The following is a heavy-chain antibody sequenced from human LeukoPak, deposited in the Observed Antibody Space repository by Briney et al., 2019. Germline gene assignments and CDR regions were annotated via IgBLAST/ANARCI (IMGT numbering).Heavy chain of an antibody. CDR2: IYYSGST. J-gene: IGHJ6*02. CDR3: ASGGVGRGYSYGYDYYYGMDV. V-gene: IGHV4-39*07. CDR1: GGSISSSSYY. D-gene: IGHD5-18*01. Sequence: PSETLSLTCTVSGGSISSSSYYWGWIRQPPGKGLEWIGSIYYSGSTYYNPSPKSRVTISVDTSKNQFSLKLSSVTAADTAVYYCASGGVGRGYSYGYDYYYGMDVWGQGTTVTVSS.